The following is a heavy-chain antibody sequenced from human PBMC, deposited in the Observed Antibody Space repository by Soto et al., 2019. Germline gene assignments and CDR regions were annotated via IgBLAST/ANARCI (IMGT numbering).Heavy chain of an antibody. Sequence: PVGSLRLSCAASGFTFSDYYMGWIRQAPGKGLEWVSYISSSSSYTNYADSVKGRFTISRDNAKNSLYLQMNSLRAEDTAVYYCASKIYYGSGSYSYWGQGTLVTVSS. CDR3: ASKIYYGSGSYSY. D-gene: IGHD3-10*01. CDR2: ISSSSSYT. CDR1: GFTFSDYY. V-gene: IGHV3-11*06. J-gene: IGHJ4*02.